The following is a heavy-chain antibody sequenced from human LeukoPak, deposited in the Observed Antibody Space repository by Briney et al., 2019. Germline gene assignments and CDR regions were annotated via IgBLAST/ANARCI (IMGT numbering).Heavy chain of an antibody. J-gene: IGHJ1*01. V-gene: IGHV4-59*01. CDR1: GGSISSYY. Sequence: SSETLSLTCTVSGGSISSYYWSWIRQPPGKGLEWIGYIYYSGSTNYNPSLKSRVTISVDTSKNQFSLKLRSVTAADTAVYYCARDYTLTLGTTTYFQHWGQGTLVTVSS. CDR3: ARDYTLTLGTTTYFQH. D-gene: IGHD1-7*01. CDR2: IYYSGST.